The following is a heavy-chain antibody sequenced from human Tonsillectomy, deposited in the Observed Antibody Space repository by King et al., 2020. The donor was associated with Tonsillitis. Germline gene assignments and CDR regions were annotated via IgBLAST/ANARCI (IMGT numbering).Heavy chain of an antibody. CDR3: AKDKSEGSGYYPNTGWNYYFDY. D-gene: IGHD3-22*01. Sequence: QLVQSGGGLVQPGRSLRLSCAASGFTFDDYAMHWVRQAPGKGLEWVSGISWNSGSIGYADSVKGQFTISRDNAKNSLYLQMNSLRAEDTALYYCAKDKSEGSGYYPNTGWNYYFDYWGQGTPVTVSS. CDR1: GFTFDDYA. V-gene: IGHV3-9*01. J-gene: IGHJ4*02. CDR2: ISWNSGSI.